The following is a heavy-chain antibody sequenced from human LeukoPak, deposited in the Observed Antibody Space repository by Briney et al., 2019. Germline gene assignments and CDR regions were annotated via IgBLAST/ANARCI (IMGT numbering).Heavy chain of an antibody. V-gene: IGHV1-58*02. CDR3: AAEYMTRNYYYGMDV. CDR2: IVVGSGNT. CDR1: GFTFTISA. Sequence: GTSVKVSCKASGFTFTISAMQWVRQARGQRLEWIGWIVVGSGNTNYAQKFQERVTITRDMSTSTAYMELSSLRSEDTAVYYCAAEYMTRNYYYGMDVWGQGTTVTVSS. D-gene: IGHD1-14*01. J-gene: IGHJ6*02.